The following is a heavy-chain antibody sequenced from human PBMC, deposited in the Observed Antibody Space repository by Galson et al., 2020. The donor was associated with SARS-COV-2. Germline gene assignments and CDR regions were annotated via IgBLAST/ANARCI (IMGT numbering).Heavy chain of an antibody. V-gene: IGHV4-39*07. J-gene: IGHJ4*01. CDR2: IDYDGRT. Sequence: SETLSLTCSVSGGSISSGFYYWVWIRQSPGKGLEWIGSIDYDGRTYYNPSLKSRVTISRDTSMAQFSLKLHSVSAADTAVYYCARGKSAASGGVDNWGRGTLGTVSS. D-gene: IGHD1-26*01. CDR1: GGSISSGFYY. CDR3: ARGKSAASGGVDN.